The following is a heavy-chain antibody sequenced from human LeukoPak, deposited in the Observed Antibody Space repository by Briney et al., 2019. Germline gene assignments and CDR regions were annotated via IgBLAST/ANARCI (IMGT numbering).Heavy chain of an antibody. CDR1: GYTFTAYY. D-gene: IGHD3-3*01. Sequence: ASVKVSCKASGYTFTAYYMHWVRQAPGQGLEWMGIINPSGGSTSYAQKFQGRVTMTRDMSTSTVYMELSSLRSEDTAVYYCARGRVLRFLEWPTWWFDPWGQGTLVTVSS. CDR3: ARGRVLRFLEWPTWWFDP. CDR2: INPSGGST. J-gene: IGHJ5*02. V-gene: IGHV1-46*01.